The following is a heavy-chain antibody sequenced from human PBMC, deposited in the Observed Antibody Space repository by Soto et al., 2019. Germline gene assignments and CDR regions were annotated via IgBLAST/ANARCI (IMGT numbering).Heavy chain of an antibody. V-gene: IGHV3-48*02. CDR2: ISSSSSTI. CDR3: ASGGNYYRSGSWWGY. Sequence: EVQLVESGGGLVQPGGSLRLSCAASGFTFSSYSMNWVRQAPGKGLEWVSYISSSSSTIYYADSVKGRFTISRDNAKNSLYLQMNSLRDDDTAVYYCASGGNYYRSGSWWGYWGQGTLVTVSS. D-gene: IGHD3-10*01. J-gene: IGHJ4*02. CDR1: GFTFSSYS.